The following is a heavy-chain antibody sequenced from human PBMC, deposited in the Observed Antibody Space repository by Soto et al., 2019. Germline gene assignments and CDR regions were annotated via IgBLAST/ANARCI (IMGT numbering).Heavy chain of an antibody. CDR1: GFTFSSYA. V-gene: IGHV3-64D*06. J-gene: IGHJ4*02. D-gene: IGHD3-3*01. CDR3: VKDRPPTGDFWSGPNFDY. Sequence: SLRLSCSASGFTFSSYAMHWVRQAPGKGLEYVSAISSNGGSTYYADSVKGRFTISRDNSKNTLYLQMSSLRAEDTAVYYCVKDRPPTGDFWSGPNFDYWGQGTLVTVSS. CDR2: ISSNGGST.